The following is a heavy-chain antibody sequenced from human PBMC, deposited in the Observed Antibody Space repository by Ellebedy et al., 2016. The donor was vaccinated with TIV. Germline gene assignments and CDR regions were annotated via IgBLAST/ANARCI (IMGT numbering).Heavy chain of an antibody. CDR1: GSTFSNYW. J-gene: IGHJ4*02. CDR3: ARRYFDY. Sequence: GESLKISCAASGSTFSNYWMTWVRQAPGKGLEWVANIKQDGGEIYYVDSVKGRFTISRDNAKNSLYLQMNGLRAEDTAVYYCARRYFDYWGQGTLVTVSS. CDR2: IKQDGGEI. V-gene: IGHV3-7*03.